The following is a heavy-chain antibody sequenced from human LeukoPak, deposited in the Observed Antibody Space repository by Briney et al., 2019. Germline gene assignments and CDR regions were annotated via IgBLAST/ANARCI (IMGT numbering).Heavy chain of an antibody. CDR2: INSDGSST. D-gene: IGHD3-3*01. V-gene: IGHV3-74*01. CDR1: GFTFSSYW. J-gene: IGHJ6*03. Sequence: PGGSLRLSCAASGFTFSSYWMHWVRQAPGKGLVWVSRINSDGSSTSYADSVKGRFTISRDNAKNTLYLQMNSLRAEDTAVYYCAREVYDFWSGYYYYYMDVWGKGTTVTVSS. CDR3: AREVYDFWSGYYYYYMDV.